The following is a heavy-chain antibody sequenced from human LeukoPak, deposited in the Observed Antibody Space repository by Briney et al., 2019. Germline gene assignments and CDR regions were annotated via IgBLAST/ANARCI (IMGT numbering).Heavy chain of an antibody. CDR1: GFSFTNYA. J-gene: IGHJ4*02. Sequence: GGSLTLSCAASGFSFTNYAMAWVRQAPGKGLEWVSSISGSGDNTYYAESVKGRFTISRDNSQNTLFLQMNSLRAEDTAVFYCAKRSGYTTGWFFDFRGQGTLVTVSS. D-gene: IGHD6-19*01. CDR3: AKRSGYTTGWFFDF. CDR2: ISGSGDNT. V-gene: IGHV3-23*01.